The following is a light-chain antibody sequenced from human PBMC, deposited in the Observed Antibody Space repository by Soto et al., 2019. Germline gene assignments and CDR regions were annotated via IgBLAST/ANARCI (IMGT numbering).Light chain of an antibody. CDR1: HSVSSN. CDR2: GAS. Sequence: EIVLSQSPATLSVSPGERATLSCRASHSVSSNLAWYQQKPGQAPRLLIYGASTRATGIPARFSGSGSGTEFTLTISSLQSGDFAVYYCQQYADWPRTFGQGTKVDI. CDR3: QQYADWPRT. V-gene: IGKV3-15*01. J-gene: IGKJ1*01.